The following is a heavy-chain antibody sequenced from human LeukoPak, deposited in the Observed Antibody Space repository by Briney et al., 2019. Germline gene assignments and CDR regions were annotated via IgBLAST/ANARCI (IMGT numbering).Heavy chain of an antibody. CDR3: AIFSASGWQGFDY. CDR2: IDSDGSNT. J-gene: IGHJ4*02. CDR1: GFTFSSYW. D-gene: IGHD6-19*01. Sequence: GGSLRLSCAASGFTFSSYWIHWVRQAPGKGLVWVSDIDSDGSNTNYADSVKGRFTISRDNSKNTLYLQMNSLRAEDTAVYYCAIFSASGWQGFDYWGQGTLVTVSS. V-gene: IGHV3-74*01.